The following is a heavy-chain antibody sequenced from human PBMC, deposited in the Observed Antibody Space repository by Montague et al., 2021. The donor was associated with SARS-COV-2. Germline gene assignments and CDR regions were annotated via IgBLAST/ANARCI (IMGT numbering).Heavy chain of an antibody. CDR1: GAHIGSSFSY. Sequence: SETLSLTCTVPGAHIGSSFSYWGWIRQPPGKGLEWIGSIGYSASSFYNPSLRSRVTISEDTSRNQFSLKVTSVTAADTAVYYCAGYRVGTMLDSWGPGTLVTVSS. CDR3: AGYRVGTMLDS. J-gene: IGHJ5*01. D-gene: IGHD1-1*01. V-gene: IGHV4-39*01. CDR2: IGYSASS.